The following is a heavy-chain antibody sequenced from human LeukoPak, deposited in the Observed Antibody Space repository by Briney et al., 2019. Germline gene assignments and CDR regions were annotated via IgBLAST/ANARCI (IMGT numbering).Heavy chain of an antibody. CDR1: GFTFSSYA. D-gene: IGHD6-6*01. V-gene: IGHV3-23*01. Sequence: PGRSLRLSCAASGFTFSSYAMHWVRQAPGKGLEWVSATSASGASTYYADSVKGRFTISRGISKNTLYLQMNSLRDEDTALYYCAKAGAYSSSSYDYWGQGALVTVSS. J-gene: IGHJ4*02. CDR2: TSASGAST. CDR3: AKAGAYSSSSYDY.